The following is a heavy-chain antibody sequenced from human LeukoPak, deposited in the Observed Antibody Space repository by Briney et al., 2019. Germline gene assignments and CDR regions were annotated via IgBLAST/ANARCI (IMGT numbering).Heavy chain of an antibody. CDR1: SGSIPSYW. Sequence: SETLSLTCTVSSGSIPSYWWSWIRQPPGKGLEWIGYMYYSGSTNYNPSLKSRVTISIDTPSRQFSLKLTSVTTADTAVYYCARDLGAGGDYWGQGTLVTVSS. CDR3: ARDLGAGGDY. J-gene: IGHJ4*02. CDR2: MYYSGST. D-gene: IGHD3-16*01. V-gene: IGHV4-59*01.